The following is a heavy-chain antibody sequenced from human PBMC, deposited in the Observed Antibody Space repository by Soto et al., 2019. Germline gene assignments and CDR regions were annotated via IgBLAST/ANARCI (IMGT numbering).Heavy chain of an antibody. V-gene: IGHV4-59*12. CDR1: GASLSSYY. CDR2: IYYSGST. D-gene: IGHD2-15*01. Sequence: SETLSLTCTVSGASLSSYYWSWIRQPPGKGLEWIGYIYYSGSTNYNPSLKSRVTISVDTSKNQFSLKLSSVTAADTAVYYCARLFIVVVVAAKDNWFDPWGQGTLVTVSS. CDR3: ARLFIVVVVAAKDNWFDP. J-gene: IGHJ5*02.